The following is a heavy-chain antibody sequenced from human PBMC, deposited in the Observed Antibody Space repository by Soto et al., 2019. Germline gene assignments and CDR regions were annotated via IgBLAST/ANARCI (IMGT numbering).Heavy chain of an antibody. V-gene: IGHV3-30*03. CDR3: AAGGSLSYYVDY. CDR1: GFTFSSYG. CDR2: ISYDGSNK. J-gene: IGHJ4*02. Sequence: QVQLVESGGGVVQPGRSLRLSCAASGFTFSSYGMHWVRQAPGKGLEWVAVISYDGSNKYYADSVKGRFTISRDNSKNTLYLQMNSLRAEDTAVYYCAAGGSLSYYVDYWGQGTLVTVSS. D-gene: IGHD2-15*01.